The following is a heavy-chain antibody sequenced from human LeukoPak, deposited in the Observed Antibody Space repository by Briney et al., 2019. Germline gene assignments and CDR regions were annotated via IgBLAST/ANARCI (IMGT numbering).Heavy chain of an antibody. CDR1: GVTFRSYE. Sequence: GGSLRLSCAASGVTFRSYEMKGVRQAAGKGGEWVSYINPNVNPIFYSDSVQARFPISTDNATHSLYPQMISLRAEDTAVYYCATDPRGYRNGYYGMDVWGQGTPVTVSS. CDR2: INPNVNPI. CDR3: ATDPRGYRNGYYGMDV. V-gene: IGHV3-48*03. J-gene: IGHJ6*02. D-gene: IGHD5-18*01.